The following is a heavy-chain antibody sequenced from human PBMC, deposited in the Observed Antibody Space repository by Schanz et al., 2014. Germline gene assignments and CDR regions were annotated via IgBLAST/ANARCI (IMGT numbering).Heavy chain of an antibody. CDR1: GFTFSDYF. Sequence: VQLVESGGCLVQPGGSLRLSCSASGFTFSDYFMTWIRQAPGKGLEWLSYISSSGTSTYYADSVKGRFTISRDNAKNSLYLQMINLRAEDTAFYYCARFRVHYSDFWGQGVLVTVSS. CDR3: ARFRVHYSDF. D-gene: IGHD3-10*01. V-gene: IGHV3-11*01. CDR2: ISSSGTST. J-gene: IGHJ4*02.